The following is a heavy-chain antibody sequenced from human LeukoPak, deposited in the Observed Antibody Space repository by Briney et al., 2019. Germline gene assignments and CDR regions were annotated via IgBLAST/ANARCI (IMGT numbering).Heavy chain of an antibody. J-gene: IGHJ4*02. CDR2: IWNDGSNK. D-gene: IGHD3-10*01. V-gene: IGHV3-33*01. Sequence: GRSLRLSCAASGFTFSIYGMHWVRQAPGKGLEWVAVIWNDGSNKYYADSVKGRFSISRDNSKNTLYLQMNSLRAEDTAVYSCARASGPFDYWGQGTLVTVSS. CDR1: GFTFSIYG. CDR3: ARASGPFDY.